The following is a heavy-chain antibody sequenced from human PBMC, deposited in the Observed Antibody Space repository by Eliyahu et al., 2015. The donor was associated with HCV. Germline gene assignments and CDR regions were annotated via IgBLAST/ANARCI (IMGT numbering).Heavy chain of an antibody. CDR1: GFTFSNYX. Sequence: EVQLLESGGGSVQPGGSLRLSCAASGFTFSNYXLNWIRQAPGKGLGWVSAISGGGDFIYYADSVKGRFTISRDNSKSTLYLQMNSLRAEDTALYFCATVRGGGIGYYYDYWGQGTLVTVSS. CDR2: ISGGGDFI. CDR3: ATVRGGGIGYYYDY. D-gene: IGHD3-22*01. V-gene: IGHV3-23*01. J-gene: IGHJ4*02.